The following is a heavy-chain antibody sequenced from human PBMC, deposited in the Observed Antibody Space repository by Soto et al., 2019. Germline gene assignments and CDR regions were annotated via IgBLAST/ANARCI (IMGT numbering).Heavy chain of an antibody. D-gene: IGHD6-25*01. CDR2: ISGSGLST. CDR3: AKALQRGFLYYGMDV. CDR1: GFTFSSYA. J-gene: IGHJ6*02. V-gene: IGHV3-23*01. Sequence: GSLRLSCAASGFTFSSYAMVWVRQAPGKGLEWVSAISGSGLSTFYADSVKGRFTISRDNSNNTLYMQMNSLRADDTAVYYCAKALQRGFLYYGMDVWGQGTTVTVSS.